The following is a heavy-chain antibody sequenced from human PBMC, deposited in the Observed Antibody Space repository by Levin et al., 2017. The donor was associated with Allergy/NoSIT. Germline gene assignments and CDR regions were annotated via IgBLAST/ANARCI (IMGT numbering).Heavy chain of an antibody. J-gene: IGHJ4*02. Sequence: GGSLRLSCAASGFTFNTYAMNWVRQAPGRGLEWVSSVSDDGDYTFYADSVKRRFTISRDNSKNTLYLQMNSLGADDTALYYCAKDDGTAYYSFDSWGQGTLVTVSS. CDR3: AKDDGTAYYSFDS. V-gene: IGHV3-23*01. CDR2: VSDDGDYT. CDR1: GFTFNTYA. D-gene: IGHD1-26*01.